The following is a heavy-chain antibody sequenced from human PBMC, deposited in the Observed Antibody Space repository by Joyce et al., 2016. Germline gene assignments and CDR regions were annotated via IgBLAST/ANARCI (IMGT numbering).Heavy chain of an antibody. D-gene: IGHD3-10*01. Sequence: QVQLVQSGPEVKKPGASVKVSCRASGYSFTSYALHWVRQAPGQRLEWMGWITAGNGNTKYSQKFQGRVTITSDTSASTAYMERSSLRSEDTAVYYCARDMVRGLIDMIFDYWGQGTLVTVSS. CDR3: ARDMVRGLIDMIFDY. J-gene: IGHJ4*02. V-gene: IGHV1-3*01. CDR1: GYSFTSYA. CDR2: ITAGNGNT.